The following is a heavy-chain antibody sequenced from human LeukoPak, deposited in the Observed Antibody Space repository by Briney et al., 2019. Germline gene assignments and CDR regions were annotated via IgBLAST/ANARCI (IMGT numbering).Heavy chain of an antibody. CDR2: ISGSGGSA. D-gene: IGHD2/OR15-2a*01. V-gene: IGHV3-23*01. J-gene: IGHJ4*02. CDR3: RYFLPPFDY. CDR1: GFTFSNYS. Sequence: GGSLRLSCVASGFTFSNYSMNWVRQAPGKGREWVSGISGSGGSANYAESVKGRFTISRGNSKNTLYLQMNSLRVEDTAVYYCRYFLPPFDYWGQGTLVTVSS.